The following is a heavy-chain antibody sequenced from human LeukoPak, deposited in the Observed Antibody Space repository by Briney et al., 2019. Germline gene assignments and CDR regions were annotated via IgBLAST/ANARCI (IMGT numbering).Heavy chain of an antibody. J-gene: IGHJ5*02. V-gene: IGHV3-48*03. D-gene: IGHD3-10*01. CDR1: GFTFSSYE. CDR2: ISSSGSTI. Sequence: PGGSPRLSCAASGFTFSSYEMNWVRQAPGKGLEWVSYISSSGSTIYYADSVKGRFTISRDNAKNSLYLQMNSLRAEDTAVYYCAREGGYGSGSYYNSGLNWFDPWGQGTLVTVSS. CDR3: AREGGYGSGSYYNSGLNWFDP.